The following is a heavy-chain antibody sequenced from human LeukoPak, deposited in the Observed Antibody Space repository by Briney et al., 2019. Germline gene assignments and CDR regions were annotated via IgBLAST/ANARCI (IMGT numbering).Heavy chain of an antibody. CDR1: GFTFSSYS. CDR2: IRGDSTET. J-gene: IGHJ4*02. D-gene: IGHD6-19*01. Sequence: GGSLRLSCEGSGFTFSSYSMIWVRQAPGKGLEWVSSIRGDSTETRHADSLMGRFTISRDNAKKSLYLQMNSLKTEDTAVYYCTRDQGSGWYVGNYFDYWGQGTLVTVSS. CDR3: TRDQGSGWYVGNYFDY. V-gene: IGHV3-21*03.